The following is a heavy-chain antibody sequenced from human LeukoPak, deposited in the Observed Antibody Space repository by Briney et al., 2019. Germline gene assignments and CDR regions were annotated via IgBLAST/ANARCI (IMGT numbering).Heavy chain of an antibody. V-gene: IGHV3-11*04. CDR1: GFTFSDYY. Sequence: GGSLRLSCAASGFTFSDYYMSWIRQAPGKGLEWVSYISSSGSTIYYADSVKGRFTISRDNGKNSLYLQMNSLRAEDTAVYYCARGGYCSSTSCYNNWFDPWGQGTLVTVSS. J-gene: IGHJ5*02. CDR3: ARGGYCSSTSCYNNWFDP. CDR2: ISSSGSTI. D-gene: IGHD2-2*02.